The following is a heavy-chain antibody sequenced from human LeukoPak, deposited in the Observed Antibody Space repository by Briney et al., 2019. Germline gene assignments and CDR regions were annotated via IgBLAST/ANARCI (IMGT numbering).Heavy chain of an antibody. CDR2: ISGSGGST. J-gene: IGHJ4*02. CDR1: GFTFSSYS. V-gene: IGHV3-23*01. CDR3: AKGSGSYLSPLYYFDY. D-gene: IGHD1-26*01. Sequence: GGSLRLSCAASGFTFSSYSMNWVRQAPGKGLEWVSAISGSGGSTYYADSVKGRFTISRDNSKNTLFLQMNSLRAGDTAVYYCAKGSGSYLSPLYYFDYWGQGTLVTVSS.